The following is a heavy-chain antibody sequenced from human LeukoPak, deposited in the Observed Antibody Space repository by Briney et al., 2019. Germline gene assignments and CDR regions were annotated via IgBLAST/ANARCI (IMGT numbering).Heavy chain of an antibody. V-gene: IGHV3-7*01. CDR3: ASFAGSGSSWTLDYYGMDV. J-gene: IGHJ6*02. CDR2: IKQEGSEK. D-gene: IGHD6-13*01. Sequence: GGSLRLSCAASGFTFSSNWMGWVRQAQGRGRGWVANIKQEGSEKYYVDSVKGRFTISRDNAKNSLYLQMNSLRAEDTAVYYCASFAGSGSSWTLDYYGMDVWGQGTTVTVSS. CDR1: GFTFSSNW.